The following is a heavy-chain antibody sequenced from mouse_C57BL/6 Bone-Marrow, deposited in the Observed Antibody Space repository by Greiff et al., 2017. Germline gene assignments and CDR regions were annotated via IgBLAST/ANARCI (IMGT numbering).Heavy chain of an antibody. CDR1: GYTFTGYW. V-gene: IGHV1-9*01. CDR2: ILPGSGST. J-gene: IGHJ3*01. D-gene: IGHD1-1*01. CDR3: AREGYYYGSSLFAY. Sequence: QVQLQQSGAELMKPGASVKLSCKATGYTFTGYWIEWVKQRPGHGLEWIGEILPGSGSTNYNEKFKGKATFTADTSSNTAYMQLSSLTTEDSAIDYCAREGYYYGSSLFAYWGQGTLVTVSA.